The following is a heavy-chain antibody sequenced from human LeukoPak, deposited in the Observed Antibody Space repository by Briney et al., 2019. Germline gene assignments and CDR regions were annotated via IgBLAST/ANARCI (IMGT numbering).Heavy chain of an antibody. CDR3: ALGNCPTTSCYPGVAFDI. CDR2: FYASGST. Sequence: KSSQTLSLTCTVSGDSISSGSYFWSWIRQPAGKGLEWIGRFYASGSTNYNPSLQSRVTISVDTSKNQFSLKLTSVTAADTAVYYCALGNCPTTSCYPGVAFDIWGQGTMVTVSS. V-gene: IGHV4-61*02. D-gene: IGHD2-2*01. CDR1: GDSISSGSYF. J-gene: IGHJ3*02.